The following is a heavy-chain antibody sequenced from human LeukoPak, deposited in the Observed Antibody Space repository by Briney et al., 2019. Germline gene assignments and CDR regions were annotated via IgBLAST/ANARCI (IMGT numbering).Heavy chain of an antibody. CDR1: GFTFSSYE. J-gene: IGHJ4*02. CDR3: ARGGAYSGYDSNYYFDY. V-gene: IGHV3-48*03. CDR2: ISSSGSTI. Sequence: GGSLRLSCAASGFTFSSYEMNWVRQAPGKGLEWVSYISSSGSTIYYADSVKGRFTISRDNAKNSLYLQMNSLRAEDTAVYYCARGGAYSGYDSNYYFDYWGQGTQVTVSA. D-gene: IGHD5-12*01.